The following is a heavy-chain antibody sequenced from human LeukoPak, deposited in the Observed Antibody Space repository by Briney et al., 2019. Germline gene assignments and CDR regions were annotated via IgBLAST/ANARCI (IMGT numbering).Heavy chain of an antibody. V-gene: IGHV4-59*01. CDR3: ARDVGGWYDY. CDR2: IYYIGST. J-gene: IGHJ4*02. CDR1: GGSISSYY. D-gene: IGHD6-19*01. Sequence: SETLSLTCTVSGGSISSYYWSWIRQPPGKGLEWIGYIYYIGSTNYNPSLKSRVTISVDTSKNQFSLKLSSVTAADTAVYYCARDVGGWYDYWGQGTLVTVSS.